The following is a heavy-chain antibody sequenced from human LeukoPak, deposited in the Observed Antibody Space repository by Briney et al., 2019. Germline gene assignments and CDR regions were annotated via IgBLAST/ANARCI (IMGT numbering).Heavy chain of an antibody. Sequence: SETLSLTCTVSGGSISSGSYYWSWIRQPTGKGLEWIGRIYTSGSTNYNPSLKSRVTISVDTSKNQFSLKLSSVTAADTAVYYCARVRATPSPAYFDYWGQGTLVTVSS. D-gene: IGHD5-12*01. CDR2: IYTSGST. CDR3: ARVRATPSPAYFDY. J-gene: IGHJ4*02. V-gene: IGHV4-61*02. CDR1: GGSISSGSYY.